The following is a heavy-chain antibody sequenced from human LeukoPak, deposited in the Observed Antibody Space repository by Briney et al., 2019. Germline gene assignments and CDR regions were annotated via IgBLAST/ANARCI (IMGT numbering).Heavy chain of an antibody. CDR3: ARTLVTVTSDDVFDY. V-gene: IGHV3-7*01. D-gene: IGHD4-17*01. J-gene: IGHJ4*02. CDR1: GFTFSSYW. CDR2: IKQDGSEK. Sequence: GGSLRLSCAASGFTFSSYWMSWVRQAPGKGLEWVANIKQDGSEKYYVDSVKGRFTISRDNSKNTLYLQMNSLRAEDTAVYYCARTLVTVTSDDVFDYWGQGTLVTVSS.